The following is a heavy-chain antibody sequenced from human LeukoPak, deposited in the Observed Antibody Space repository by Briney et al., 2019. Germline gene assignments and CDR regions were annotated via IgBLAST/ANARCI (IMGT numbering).Heavy chain of an antibody. CDR2: IKQDGSEK. Sequence: GGSLRLSCAASGFTFSSYWMSWVRQAPGKGLEWVANIKQDGSEKYYVDSVKGRFTISRDNAKDSLYLQMNSLRAGDTAVYYCARDDCSSISCYHNWFDPWGQGTLVTVSS. D-gene: IGHD2-2*01. CDR1: GFTFSSYW. J-gene: IGHJ5*02. V-gene: IGHV3-7*01. CDR3: ARDDCSSISCYHNWFDP.